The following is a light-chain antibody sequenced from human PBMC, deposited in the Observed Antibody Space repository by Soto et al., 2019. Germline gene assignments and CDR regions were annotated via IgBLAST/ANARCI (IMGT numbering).Light chain of an antibody. CDR3: QHSNSTPYT. CDR2: WAP. J-gene: IGKJ1*01. V-gene: IGKV4-1*01. CDR1: QSVLYSSNNKNY. Sequence: DIVVTQSPDSLALSLGERATINCKSSQSVLYSSNNKNYQAWYQQKPVQPPKLLIYWAPTREFGVPGRFSGRWSRTDFPLISSSQPDEYVAYYYQQHSNSTPYTFGQGTKVEIK.